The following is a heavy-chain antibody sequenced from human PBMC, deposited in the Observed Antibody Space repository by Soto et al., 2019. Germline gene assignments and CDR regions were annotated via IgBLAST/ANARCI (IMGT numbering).Heavy chain of an antibody. CDR1: GGSISSYY. CDR2: IYYSGST. Sequence: SETLSLTCTVSGGSISSYYWSWIRQPPGKGLEWIGYIYYSGSTNYNPSLKSRVTISVDTSKNQFSLKLSSVTAADTAVYYCARFRGRSGGSSNNWFDPWGQGTLVTVSS. D-gene: IGHD2-15*01. J-gene: IGHJ5*02. CDR3: ARFRGRSGGSSNNWFDP. V-gene: IGHV4-59*01.